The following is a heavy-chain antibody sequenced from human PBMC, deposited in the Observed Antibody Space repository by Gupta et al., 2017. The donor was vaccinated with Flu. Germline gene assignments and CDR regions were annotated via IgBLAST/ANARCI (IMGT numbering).Heavy chain of an antibody. Sequence: ATGQGLEWMGWIDPNSGGTNYAQKFQGRVTMTRDTSISTAYMELSSLRSDDTAVYYCARDPSPAAYDNNWFDPWGQGTLVTVSS. CDR3: ARDPSPAAYDNNWFDP. D-gene: IGHD2-2*01. CDR2: IDPNSGGT. V-gene: IGHV1-2*02. J-gene: IGHJ5*02.